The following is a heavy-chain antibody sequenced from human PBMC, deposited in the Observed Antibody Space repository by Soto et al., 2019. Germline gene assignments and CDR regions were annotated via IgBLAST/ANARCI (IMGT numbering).Heavy chain of an antibody. J-gene: IGHJ5*02. D-gene: IGHD1-1*01. Sequence: SETLSLTCGVYGGSFSGYQWNWIRQSPGQGLEWIGEINHSGTTKYNPSLESRINLSVDTSKKQFSLKMFSVAAADTAIYYCARGWRFDPWGQETQVTVSS. CDR1: GGSFSGYQ. CDR3: ARGWRFDP. CDR2: INHSGTT. V-gene: IGHV4-34*01.